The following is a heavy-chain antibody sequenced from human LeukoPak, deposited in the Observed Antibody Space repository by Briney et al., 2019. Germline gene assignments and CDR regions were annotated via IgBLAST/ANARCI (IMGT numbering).Heavy chain of an antibody. CDR1: GGSISSYY. J-gene: IGHJ4*02. D-gene: IGHD5-18*01. V-gene: IGHV4-59*01. CDR2: IYYSGST. CDR3: VSSGYSYGSPFDY. Sequence: PSETLSLTCTVSGGSISSYYWSWIRQPPGKGLEWIGYIYYSGSTNYNPSLKSRVTISVGTSKNQFSLKLSSVTAADTAVYYCVSSGYSYGSPFDYWGREPWSPSPQ.